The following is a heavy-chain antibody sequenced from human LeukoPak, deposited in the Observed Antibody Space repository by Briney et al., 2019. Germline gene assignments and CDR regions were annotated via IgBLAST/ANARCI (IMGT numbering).Heavy chain of an antibody. CDR2: IRASADST. CDR3: ARRFGYRLDY. CDR1: RFTFKNDT. D-gene: IGHD3-10*01. Sequence: PAESLSLSCTASRFTFKNDTMNWARQAPARGKEWLSTIRASADSTFYADSVKGRFTISRDNSKNTLYLQMNSLRAEDTAVYYCARRFGYRLDYWGQGTLVTVSS. V-gene: IGHV3-23*01. J-gene: IGHJ4*02.